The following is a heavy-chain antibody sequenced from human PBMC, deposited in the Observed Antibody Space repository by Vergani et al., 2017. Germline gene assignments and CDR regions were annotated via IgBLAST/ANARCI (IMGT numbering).Heavy chain of an antibody. D-gene: IGHD1-26*01. CDR2: ISASGGST. V-gene: IGHV3-23*01. J-gene: IGHJ4*02. Sequence: EVQLLESGGGLVQPGESLRLSCTVSGFTFTSYGISWVRPAPGKGLEWVSGISASGGSTYYTASVKGRFIISRDISKNTLYLQMSSLRADDTAVYYCAKDRPRDWETPLFLFDYWGQGTLVAVSS. CDR3: AKDRPRDWETPLFLFDY. CDR1: GFTFTSYG.